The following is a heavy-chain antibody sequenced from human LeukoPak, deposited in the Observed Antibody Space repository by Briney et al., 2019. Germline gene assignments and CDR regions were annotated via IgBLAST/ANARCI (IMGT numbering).Heavy chain of an antibody. Sequence: SETLSLTCTVSRGSISSYGYYWGWIRQPPGKGLEWIGSFYYTGSTFYSPSLKSRATISADTSKNQFSLKLSSVTAADTAVYYCARRSGTYHAFDIWGQGTMVTVSS. CDR3: ARRSGTYHAFDI. J-gene: IGHJ3*02. CDR1: RGSISSYGYY. V-gene: IGHV4-39*01. CDR2: FYYTGST. D-gene: IGHD1-26*01.